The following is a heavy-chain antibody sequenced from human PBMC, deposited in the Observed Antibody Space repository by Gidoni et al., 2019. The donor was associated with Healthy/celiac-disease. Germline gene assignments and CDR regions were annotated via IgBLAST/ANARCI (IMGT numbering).Heavy chain of an antibody. Sequence: QEQRVQSGAAVKTPGPSVKVSCKASGYTFTAYYMHWVRQAPGQGLEWMGWINPNSGGTNYAQKFQGRVTMTSDTSISTAYMELSRLRSDDTAVYYCARESGSDWLKDRWSFGSRFDPWGQGTLVTVSS. J-gene: IGHJ5*02. CDR3: ARESGSDWLKDRWSFGSRFDP. CDR1: GYTFTAYY. CDR2: INPNSGGT. D-gene: IGHD3-9*01. V-gene: IGHV1-2*02.